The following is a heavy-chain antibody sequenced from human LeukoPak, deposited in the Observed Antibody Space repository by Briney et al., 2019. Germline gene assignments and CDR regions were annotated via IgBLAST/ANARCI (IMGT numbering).Heavy chain of an antibody. CDR2: ISSSGSTI. CDR3: ASAGRWFAELSLFGFDY. D-gene: IGHD3-10*01. CDR1: GFTFSDYY. J-gene: IGHJ4*02. Sequence: GGSLRLSCAASGFTFSDYYMSWIRQAPGKGLEWVSYISSSGSTIYYADSVKGPFTLSRDTAKNSLYPQMTSLRDEDTAVYYCASAGRWFAELSLFGFDYWGQGTLVTVSS. V-gene: IGHV3-11*01.